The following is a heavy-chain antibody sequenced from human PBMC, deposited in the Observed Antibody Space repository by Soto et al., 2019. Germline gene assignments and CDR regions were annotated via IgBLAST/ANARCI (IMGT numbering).Heavy chain of an antibody. V-gene: IGHV3-23*01. Sequence: GGSLRLSCAASGFTFSSYAMSWVRQAPGKGLEWVSAISGSGGSTYYADSVKGRFTISRDNSKNTLYLQMNSLRAEDTAVYYCAGETEAYYYYGMDVWGQRTKVTVSS. J-gene: IGHJ6*02. CDR2: ISGSGGST. CDR3: AGETEAYYYYGMDV. CDR1: GFTFSSYA.